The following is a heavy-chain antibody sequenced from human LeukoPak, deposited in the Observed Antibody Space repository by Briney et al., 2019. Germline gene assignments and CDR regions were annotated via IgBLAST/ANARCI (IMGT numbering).Heavy chain of an antibody. V-gene: IGHV3-23*01. CDR1: GFTFSDSA. CDR3: AKGSKFSGTYYFDY. J-gene: IGHJ4*02. Sequence: GGSLRLSCAASGFTFSDSAMSWDRQAPGKGLEWVSSISGSSGSKFHADSVKGRFTISRDNSKGTLYLQMNSLRAEDTALYYCAKGSKFSGTYYFDYWGQGTLVTVSS. D-gene: IGHD1-26*01. CDR2: ISGSSGSK.